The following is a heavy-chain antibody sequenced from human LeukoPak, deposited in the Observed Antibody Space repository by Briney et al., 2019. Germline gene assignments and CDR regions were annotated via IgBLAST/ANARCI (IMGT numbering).Heavy chain of an antibody. V-gene: IGHV1-2*02. Sequence: ASVKVSCKASGYTFTGYYMHWVRQAPGQGLEWMGWINPNSGGTNYAQKFQGRVTMTRDTSISTAYMELSRLRSDDTAVYYCARDLVSVVAQLMGGYWGQGTLVTVSS. J-gene: IGHJ4*02. D-gene: IGHD2-21*01. CDR2: INPNSGGT. CDR1: GYTFTGYY. CDR3: ARDLVSVVAQLMGGY.